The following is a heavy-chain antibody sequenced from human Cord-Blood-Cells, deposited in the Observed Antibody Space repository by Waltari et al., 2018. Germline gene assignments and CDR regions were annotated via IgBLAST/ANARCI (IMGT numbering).Heavy chain of an antibody. Sequence: QVQLQQWGAGLLKPSETLSLTCAVYGGSFSGYYWSWIRQPPGTGLEWIGEINHSGSTNSNPSIKSRVTISVDTAENQFSLKLGSVPAADTAVYYCARHGGEVVRGVSSFNYWGQGTLVTVSS. D-gene: IGHD3-10*01. J-gene: IGHJ4*02. CDR1: GGSFSGYY. V-gene: IGHV4-34*01. CDR3: ARHGGEVVRGVSSFNY. CDR2: INHSGST.